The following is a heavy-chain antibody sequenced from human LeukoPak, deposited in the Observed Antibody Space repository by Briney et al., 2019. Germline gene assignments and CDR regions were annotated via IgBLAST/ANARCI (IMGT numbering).Heavy chain of an antibody. V-gene: IGHV1-2*02. CDR1: GYTFTGYY. CDR3: ARSRSFGVVDDY. CDR2: INPNSGGT. J-gene: IGHJ4*02. D-gene: IGHD3-3*01. Sequence: ASVKVSCKASGYTFTGYYMHWVRQAPGQGLEWMGWINPNSGGTNYAQKFQGRVTMTRDTSISTAYMELSRLRSDDTAVYYCARSRSFGVVDDYWGQGTLVTVSS.